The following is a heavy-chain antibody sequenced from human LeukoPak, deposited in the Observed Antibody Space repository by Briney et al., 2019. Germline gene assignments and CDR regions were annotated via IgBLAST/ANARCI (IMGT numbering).Heavy chain of an antibody. Sequence: GASVKVSCKASGYTFTGYYMHWVRQAPGQGLEWMGWINPNSGGTNYAQKFQGRVTMTRDTSISTAYMELSRLRSDDTAVYYCARIARHSYYYYYMDVWGKGTTVTVSS. CDR1: GYTFTGYY. CDR3: ARIARHSYYYYYMDV. V-gene: IGHV1-2*02. J-gene: IGHJ6*03. CDR2: INPNSGGT. D-gene: IGHD6-6*01.